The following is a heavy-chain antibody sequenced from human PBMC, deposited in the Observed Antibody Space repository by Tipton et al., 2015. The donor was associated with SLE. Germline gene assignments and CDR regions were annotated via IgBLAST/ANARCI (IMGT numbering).Heavy chain of an antibody. CDR1: RFTFSDYA. D-gene: IGHD1-26*01. Sequence: SLRLSCAASRFTFSDYAMSWIRQAPGKGLDWVSTISGSGATTYYADSVKGRFTISRDNAKNTLYLQLNSLRVEDTAVYYCAKARGSGSSGLDYWGQGTLVTVSS. CDR3: AKARGSGSSGLDY. CDR2: ISGSGATT. V-gene: IGHV3-23*01. J-gene: IGHJ4*02.